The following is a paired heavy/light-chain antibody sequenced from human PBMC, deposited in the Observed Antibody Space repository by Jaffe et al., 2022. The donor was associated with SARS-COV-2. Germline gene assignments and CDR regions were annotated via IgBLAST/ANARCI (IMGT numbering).Light chain of an antibody. J-gene: IGKJ1*01. V-gene: IGKV1-5*03. CDR1: QSISTW. CDR3: QQYNSYLWT. CDR2: KAS. Sequence: DVQMTQSPSTLSASVGDRVTITCRASQSISTWLAWYQQKPGKAPKLLIYKASSLKSGVPSRFSGSGSGTEFTLTISSLQPDDFAIYYCQQYNSYLWTFGQGTKVEIK.
Heavy chain of an antibody. CDR1: GFTFSDAW. Sequence: EVQLVESGGDLVKPGGSLRVSCAASGFTFSDAWMSWVRQAPGKGLEWVGRIKSKADIGTTDYAAPVKGRFSISRDDSKNTLYLQMNSLKSEDTAVYYCATLLGGPVHWGQGTLVTVSS. CDR3: ATLLGGPVH. CDR2: IKSKADIGTT. D-gene: IGHD3-10*01. J-gene: IGHJ4*02. V-gene: IGHV3-15*01.